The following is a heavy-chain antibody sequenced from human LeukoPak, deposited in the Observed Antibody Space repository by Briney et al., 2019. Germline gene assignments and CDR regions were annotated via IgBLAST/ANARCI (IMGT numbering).Heavy chain of an antibody. Sequence: XXXXXXGFTXXXYGMSWVRQAPGKGLEWVSGINWNGGSTGYADSVKGRFTISRDNAKNSLYLQMNSLRAEDTALYHCARDSSGWYENAFDIWGQGTMVTVSS. CDR3: ARDSSGWYENAFDI. D-gene: IGHD6-19*01. V-gene: IGHV3-20*01. CDR2: INWNGGST. CDR1: GFTXXXYG. J-gene: IGHJ3*02.